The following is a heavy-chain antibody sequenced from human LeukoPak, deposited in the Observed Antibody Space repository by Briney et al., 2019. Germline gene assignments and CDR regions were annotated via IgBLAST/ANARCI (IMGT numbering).Heavy chain of an antibody. CDR2: IYYSGST. CDR1: GGSISGYY. Sequence: PSETLSLTCTVSGGSISGYYWSWVRQPPGKGLEWIGDIYYSGSTNYIPSLKSRVTISVDTSKNQFFLILSSVTAADTATYYCVRAYSGSYSYFDQWGQGTLVTVSS. D-gene: IGHD1-26*01. CDR3: VRAYSGSYSYFDQ. J-gene: IGHJ4*02. V-gene: IGHV4-59*01.